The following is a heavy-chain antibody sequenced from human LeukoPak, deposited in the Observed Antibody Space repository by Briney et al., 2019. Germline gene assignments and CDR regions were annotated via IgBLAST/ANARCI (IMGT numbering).Heavy chain of an antibody. CDR1: GGSISSSSYY. Sequence: SETLSLTCTVSGGSISSSSYYWSWIRQPPGKGLEWIGEINHSGSTNYNPSLKSRVTISVDTSKNQFSLKLSSVTAADTAVYYCARLYRATDAFDIWGQGTMVTVSS. V-gene: IGHV4-39*07. J-gene: IGHJ3*02. D-gene: IGHD1-26*01. CDR2: INHSGST. CDR3: ARLYRATDAFDI.